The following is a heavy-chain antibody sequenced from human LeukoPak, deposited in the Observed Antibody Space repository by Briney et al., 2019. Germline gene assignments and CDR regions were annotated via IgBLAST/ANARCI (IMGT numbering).Heavy chain of an antibody. CDR3: ARQGNKINWNYVWFDY. Sequence: SETLSLTCTVSGGSISSSSYYWGWIRQPPGKGLEWIGSIYYSGNTYYNPSLKSRITISVDTSKNQFSLKLSSVTAADTAVYYCARQGNKINWNYVWFDYWGRGILVTVSS. V-gene: IGHV4-39*01. J-gene: IGHJ4*02. CDR1: GGSISSSSYY. CDR2: IYYSGNT. D-gene: IGHD1-7*01.